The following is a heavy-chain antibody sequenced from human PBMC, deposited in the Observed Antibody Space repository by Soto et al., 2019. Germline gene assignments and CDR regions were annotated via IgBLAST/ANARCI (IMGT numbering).Heavy chain of an antibody. Sequence: PSETLSLTCTVSGGSITYINNHYCSWFRLPPGKGLEWIGYIYYSGSTNYNPSLKSRVTISVDTSKNQFSLKLSSVTAADTAVYYCARYAYCSGGICSFDYWGQGTLVTVSS. CDR1: GGSITYINNHY. J-gene: IGHJ4*02. CDR3: ARYAYCSGGICSFDY. V-gene: IGHV4-61*05. D-gene: IGHD2-15*01. CDR2: IYYSGST.